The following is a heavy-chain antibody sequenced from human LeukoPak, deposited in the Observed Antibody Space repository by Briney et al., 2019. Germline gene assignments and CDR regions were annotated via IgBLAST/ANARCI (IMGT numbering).Heavy chain of an antibody. CDR1: GGSVSSNW. Sequence: PSGTLSLTCAVSGGSVSSNWWSWVRQPPGKGLEWIWEMHHSGGTNYNPSLKSRLTISIDKSKNQFSLNLNSVIAADTAVYYCVQNPIFDWYYWGQGILVTVSS. CDR2: MHHSGGT. V-gene: IGHV4-4*02. CDR3: VQNPIFDWYY. D-gene: IGHD2-21*01. J-gene: IGHJ4*02.